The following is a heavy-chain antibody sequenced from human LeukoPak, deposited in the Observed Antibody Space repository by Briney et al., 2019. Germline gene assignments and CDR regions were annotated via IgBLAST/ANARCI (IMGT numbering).Heavy chain of an antibody. CDR2: ISYDGSNK. D-gene: IGHD3-22*01. V-gene: IGHV3-30*18. Sequence: GGSLRLSCAASGFTFSSYGMHWVRQAPGKGLEWVAVISYDGSNKYYADSVKGRFTISRDNSKNTLYLQMNSLRAEDTAVYHCAKDPARIVVVINGFDYWGQGTLVTVSS. J-gene: IGHJ4*02. CDR1: GFTFSSYG. CDR3: AKDPARIVVVINGFDY.